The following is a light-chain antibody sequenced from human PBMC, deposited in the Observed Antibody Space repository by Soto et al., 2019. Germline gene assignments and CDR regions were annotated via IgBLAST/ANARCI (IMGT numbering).Light chain of an antibody. CDR1: QTINKY. J-gene: IGKJ1*01. Sequence: DIQMTQSPSSLSASVGDKVTITCRASQTINKYLNWYQKKPGKAPKLLIYAASSLESGVPSRVSGSGSGTDFTLTISSLQPEDFATYYCQQSYSSPWTFGQGTKVEIK. V-gene: IGKV1-39*01. CDR2: AAS. CDR3: QQSYSSPWT.